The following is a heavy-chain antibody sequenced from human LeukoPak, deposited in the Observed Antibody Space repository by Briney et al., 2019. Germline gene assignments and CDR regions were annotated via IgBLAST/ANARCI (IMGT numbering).Heavy chain of an antibody. CDR3: ARDTYHYDSSGNAFDI. CDR2: ISSSSSTI. V-gene: IGHV3-48*04. D-gene: IGHD3-22*01. CDR1: GFTFSSYS. Sequence: GGSLRLSCAASGFTFSSYSMNWVRQAPGKGREWVSYISSSSSTIYHADSVKGRFTISRDNAKNSLYLQMNSLRAEDTAVYYCARDTYHYDSSGNAFDIWGQGTMVTVSS. J-gene: IGHJ3*02.